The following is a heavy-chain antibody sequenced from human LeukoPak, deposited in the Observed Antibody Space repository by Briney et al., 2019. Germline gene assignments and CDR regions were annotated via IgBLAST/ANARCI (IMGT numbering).Heavy chain of an antibody. D-gene: IGHD5-24*01. CDR3: TPWQSDAFDF. J-gene: IGHJ3*01. CDR1: GFTFSSYA. V-gene: IGHV3-23*01. CDR2: ISGSGGST. Sequence: GGSLRLSCAASGFTFSSYAMSWVRQAPGKGLEWVSAISGSGGSTYYADSVEGRFTISRDNSKNTLYLQMNSLRAEDTAIYYCTPWQSDAFDFWGQGTMVTVSS.